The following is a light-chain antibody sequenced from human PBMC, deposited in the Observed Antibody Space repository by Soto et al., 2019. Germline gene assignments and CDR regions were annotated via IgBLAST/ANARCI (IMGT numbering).Light chain of an antibody. Sequence: AIQMTQSPSSLSASVGDRVTITCRASQGVRNNLGWYQQKPGKAPKLLIYAASSLQSGVPSRFSGSGAGTDFTLTISSLQPEDFATYYCLQDYNYPYTFGQGTKLEIK. CDR2: AAS. J-gene: IGKJ2*01. CDR1: QGVRNN. V-gene: IGKV1-6*01. CDR3: LQDYNYPYT.